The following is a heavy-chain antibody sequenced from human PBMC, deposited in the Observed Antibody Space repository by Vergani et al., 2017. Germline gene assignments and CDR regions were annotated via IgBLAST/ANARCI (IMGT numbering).Heavy chain of an antibody. Sequence: VQLVESGGGVVQRGGSLRLSCATSGFTLSNYDMQWIRQGPGKGLEFVAFIQFDGSNQYYADSVTGRFTLSRDFSKNTLCLQMNSLRTYDTATYYCAKHFRGWGIDYWGQGTQVIVSS. V-gene: IGHV3-30*02. CDR2: IQFDGSNQ. J-gene: IGHJ4*02. CDR3: AKHFRGWGIDY. CDR1: GFTLSNYD. D-gene: IGHD3-16*01.